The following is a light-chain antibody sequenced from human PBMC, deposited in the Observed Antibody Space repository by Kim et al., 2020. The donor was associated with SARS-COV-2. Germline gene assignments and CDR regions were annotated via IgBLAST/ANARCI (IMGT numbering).Light chain of an antibody. CDR2: DAS. J-gene: IGKJ4*01. CDR1: QIIITF. Sequence: ASVGDRVTLTCQASQIIITFLNWYKQVPEETPLLLIFDASNLQGGVPSRFSGDGAETDFTLPISGLQPEVFATYHYQQSPSLPLTFGGGTKLEI. CDR3: QQSPSLPLT. V-gene: IGKV1-39*01.